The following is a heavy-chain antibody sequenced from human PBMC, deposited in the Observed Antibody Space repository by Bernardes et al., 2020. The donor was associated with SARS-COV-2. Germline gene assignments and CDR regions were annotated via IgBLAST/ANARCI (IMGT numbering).Heavy chain of an antibody. CDR1: GYTFTGYH. Sequence: ASVKVSCKASGYTFTGYHMHWVRQAPGQGLEWMGWINPNSGGTNYAQKFQGWVTMTSDTSISTAYMELSRLRSDDTAVYYCARNAYYCGGDCYLDYWGQGTLVTVYS. V-gene: IGHV1-2*04. CDR3: ARNAYYCGGDCYLDY. CDR2: INPNSGGT. D-gene: IGHD2-21*01. J-gene: IGHJ4*02.